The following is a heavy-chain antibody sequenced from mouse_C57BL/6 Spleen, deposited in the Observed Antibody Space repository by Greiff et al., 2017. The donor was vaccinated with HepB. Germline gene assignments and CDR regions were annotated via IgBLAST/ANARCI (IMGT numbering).Heavy chain of an antibody. D-gene: IGHD1-1*01. CDR1: GFTFSSYA. J-gene: IGHJ4*01. V-gene: IGHV5-4*01. CDR2: ISDGGSYT. Sequence: EVQGVESGGGLVKPGGSLKLSCAASGFTFSSYAMSWVRQTPEKRLEWVATISDGGSYTYYPDNVKGRFTISRDNAKNNLYLQMSHLKSEDTAMYYCARDRVVANYYAMDYWGQGTSVTVSS. CDR3: ARDRVVANYYAMDY.